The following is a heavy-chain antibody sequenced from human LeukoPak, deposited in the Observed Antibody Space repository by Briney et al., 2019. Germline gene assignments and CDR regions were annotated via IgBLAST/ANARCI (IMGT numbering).Heavy chain of an antibody. J-gene: IGHJ6*02. CDR2: ISGSGGST. CDR1: GFTFSSYA. Sequence: PGGSLRLSCAASGFTFSSYAMSWVRQAPGKGLEWVSAISGSGGSTYYADSVKGRFTISRDNSKNTLYLQMNSLRAEDTAVYYCAKDLGGSPQPHYYYYYGMDVWGQGTTVTVSS. D-gene: IGHD1-14*01. V-gene: IGHV3-23*01. CDR3: AKDLGGSPQPHYYYYYGMDV.